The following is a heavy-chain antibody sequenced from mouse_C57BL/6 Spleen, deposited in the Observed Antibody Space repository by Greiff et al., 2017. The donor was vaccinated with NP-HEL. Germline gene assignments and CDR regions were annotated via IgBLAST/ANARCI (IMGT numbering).Heavy chain of an antibody. CDR2: INPSSGYT. Sequence: QVQLKESGAELARPGASVKMSCKASGYTFTSYTMHWVKQRPGQGLEWIGYINPSSGYTKYNQKFKDKATLTADKSSSTAYMQLSSLTSEDSAVYYCAYYSNFSWFAYWGQGTLVTVSA. D-gene: IGHD2-5*01. CDR3: AYYSNFSWFAY. CDR1: GYTFTSYT. V-gene: IGHV1-4*01. J-gene: IGHJ3*01.